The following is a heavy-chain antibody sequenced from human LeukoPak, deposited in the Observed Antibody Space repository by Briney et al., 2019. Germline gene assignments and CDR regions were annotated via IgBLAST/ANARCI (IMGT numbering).Heavy chain of an antibody. J-gene: IGHJ3*02. CDR1: GYTFTSYY. CDR3: ARVGVATVVTPKGGDAFDI. CDR2: INPSGGST. Sequence: ASVKVSCKASGYTFTSYYMHWVRQAPGQGLEWMGIINPSGGSTSYAQKFQGRVTMTRDTSTSTVYMELSSLRSDDTAVYYCARVGVATVVTPKGGDAFDIWGQGTMVTVSS. V-gene: IGHV1-46*01. D-gene: IGHD4-23*01.